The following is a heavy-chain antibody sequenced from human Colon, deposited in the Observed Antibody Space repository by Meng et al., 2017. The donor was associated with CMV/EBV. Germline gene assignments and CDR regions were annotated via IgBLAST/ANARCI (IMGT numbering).Heavy chain of an antibody. CDR1: GYNFPIYW. Sequence: LKISCEGSGYNFPIYWIGWVRQMPGRGLEWMGIIYPADSATRYNPSFQGHVTISADKSINTAYLQWSSLRTSDAAMYFCVRGNSQDYWGQGTLVTVSS. D-gene: IGHD4-23*01. CDR2: IYPADSAT. V-gene: IGHV5-51*01. J-gene: IGHJ4*02. CDR3: VRGNSQDY.